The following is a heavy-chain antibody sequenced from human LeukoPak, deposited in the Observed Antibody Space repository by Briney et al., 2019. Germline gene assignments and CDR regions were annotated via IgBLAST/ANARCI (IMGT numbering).Heavy chain of an antibody. CDR1: GGSISSYY. D-gene: IGHD1-14*01. J-gene: IGHJ3*02. CDR2: FYYSGST. CDR3: ARGLNNRKSGRRFDVFEI. Sequence: SETLSLTCTVSGGSISSYYWSWIRQPPGKGLEWIGYFYYSGSTNYNPSLKSRVTISVDTSKNQFSLKLSSVTAADTAVYYCARGLNNRKSGRRFDVFEIWGQGTMVTVSS. V-gene: IGHV4-59*01.